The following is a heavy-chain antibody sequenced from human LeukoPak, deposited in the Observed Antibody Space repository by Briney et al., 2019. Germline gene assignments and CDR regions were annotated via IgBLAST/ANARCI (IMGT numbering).Heavy chain of an antibody. J-gene: IGHJ4*02. V-gene: IGHV4-39*07. Sequence: PSETLSLTCTVSGGSISSSSYYWGCIRQPPGKGLEWIGSIYYSGSTYYNPSLKSQVTISVDTSKNQFSLKLSSVTAADTAVYYCARASTVNDFWSGSIMHYFDYWGQGTLVTVSS. CDR2: IYYSGST. D-gene: IGHD3-3*01. CDR1: GGSISSSSYY. CDR3: ARASTVNDFWSGSIMHYFDY.